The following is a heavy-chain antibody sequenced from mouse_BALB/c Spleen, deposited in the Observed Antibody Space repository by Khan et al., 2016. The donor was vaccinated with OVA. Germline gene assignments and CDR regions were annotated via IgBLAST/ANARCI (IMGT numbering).Heavy chain of an antibody. D-gene: IGHD2-12*01. CDR3: TRATYRYAFVY. CDR2: IIYTGYT. Sequence: EVQLQESGPSLVKPSQTLSLTCSVTGDSITSGYLNWIRKFPGNKLEYMGYIIYTGYTYYNPSLKSRISITRHTSKNQYYLQLSSVTEEDTATYYCTRATYRYAFVYWGQGTLVTVSA. CDR1: GDSITSGY. J-gene: IGHJ3*01. V-gene: IGHV3-8*02.